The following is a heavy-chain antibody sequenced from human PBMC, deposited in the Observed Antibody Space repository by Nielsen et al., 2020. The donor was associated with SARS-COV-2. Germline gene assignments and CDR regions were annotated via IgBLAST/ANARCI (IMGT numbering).Heavy chain of an antibody. J-gene: IGHJ6*03. CDR3: ARKWRGYSYGKYYYYYMDV. Sequence: WVRQAPGQGLEWMGGTIPAFGTANYAQKFQGRVTITADESTITAYMELSSLRSEDTAVYFCARKWRGYSYGKYYYYYMDVWGKGTTVTVSS. D-gene: IGHD5-18*01. V-gene: IGHV1-69*01. CDR2: TIPAFGTA.